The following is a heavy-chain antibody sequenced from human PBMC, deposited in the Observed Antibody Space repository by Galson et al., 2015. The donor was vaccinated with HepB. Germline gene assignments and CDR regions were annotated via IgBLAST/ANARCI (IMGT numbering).Heavy chain of an antibody. CDR2: IWYDGSNK. CDR3: ARYSEEDSNEQYCSGGSCPSTHPSCYYGMDV. J-gene: IGHJ6*02. Sequence: SLRLSCAASGFTFSSYGMHWVRQAPGKGLEWVAVIWYDGSNKYYADSVKGRFTISRDNSKNTLYLQMNSLRAEDTAVYYCARYSEEDSNEQYCSGGSCPSTHPSCYYGMDVWGQGTSVTVSS. CDR1: GFTFSSYG. D-gene: IGHD2-15*01. V-gene: IGHV3-33*01.